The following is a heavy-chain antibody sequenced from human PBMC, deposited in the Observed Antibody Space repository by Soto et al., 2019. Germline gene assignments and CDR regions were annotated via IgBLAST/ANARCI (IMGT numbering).Heavy chain of an antibody. J-gene: IGHJ6*02. Sequence: LSLTCAVSGGSISSGGYSWSWIRQPPGKGLEWIGYIYHSGSTYYNPSLKSRVTISVDRSKNQFSLKLSSVTAADTAVYYCARSSGYFYYYGMDVWGQGTTVTVSS. CDR2: IYHSGST. CDR1: GGSISSGGYS. D-gene: IGHD3-22*01. V-gene: IGHV4-30-2*01. CDR3: ARSSGYFYYYGMDV.